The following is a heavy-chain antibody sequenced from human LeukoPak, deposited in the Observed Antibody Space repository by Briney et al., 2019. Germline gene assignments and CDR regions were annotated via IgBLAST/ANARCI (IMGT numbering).Heavy chain of an antibody. Sequence: GESLKISCKNSGYSFTSYWIGWVRQMPGKGLEWMGSIYLGDSDTRYSPSFQGQVTISADKSISTAYLQWSSLKASDTAMYYCVRHYSYGSGRTVDYWGQGTLVTVSS. J-gene: IGHJ4*02. CDR2: IYLGDSDT. D-gene: IGHD3-10*01. V-gene: IGHV5-51*01. CDR3: VRHYSYGSGRTVDY. CDR1: GYSFTSYW.